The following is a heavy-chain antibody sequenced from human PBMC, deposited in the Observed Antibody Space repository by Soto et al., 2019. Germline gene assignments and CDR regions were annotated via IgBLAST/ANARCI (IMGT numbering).Heavy chain of an antibody. J-gene: IGHJ3*02. D-gene: IGHD3-16*02. CDR1: GYTFTNYA. V-gene: IGHV1-3*01. Sequence: QVQLVQSGAEVKKPGASVKVSCKASGYTFTNYAIHWVRQAPGQRLEWLGWLNDGNSNREYSQKFQGRIIMTKDTSARTAYMELNSLISEDTAVYYCARGYDYVWGSYRSDAFEIWGQGTMVTVSS. CDR2: LNDGNSNR. CDR3: ARGYDYVWGSYRSDAFEI.